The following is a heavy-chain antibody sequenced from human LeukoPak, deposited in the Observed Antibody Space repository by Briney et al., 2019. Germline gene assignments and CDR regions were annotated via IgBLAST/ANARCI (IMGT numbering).Heavy chain of an antibody. J-gene: IGHJ4*02. Sequence: SETLSLTCTVSGGSISSYYWSWIRQPPGKGLEWIGYIYYSGSTNYNPSLKSRVTISVDTSENQFSLKLSSVTAADTAVYYCARYRYYYGSGSYYQYFDYWGQGTLVTVSS. V-gene: IGHV4-59*01. CDR2: IYYSGST. CDR1: GGSISSYY. D-gene: IGHD3-10*01. CDR3: ARYRYYYGSGSYYQYFDY.